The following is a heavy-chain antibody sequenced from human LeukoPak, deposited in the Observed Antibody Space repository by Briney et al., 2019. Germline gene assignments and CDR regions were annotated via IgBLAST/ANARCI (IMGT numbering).Heavy chain of an antibody. CDR3: ARAYSESGAYRHAVYFDY. CDR2: INPSDDST. Sequence: VASVKVSCKASGYTFTGYYMHWVRQAPGQGLEWMGIINPSDDSTRYAQKFQGRVTMTKDTSTNTVYMHLSSLSSDDTAVYYCARAYSESGAYRHAVYFDYWGQGTLVTVSS. CDR1: GYTFTGYY. D-gene: IGHD2-15*01. V-gene: IGHV1-46*01. J-gene: IGHJ4*02.